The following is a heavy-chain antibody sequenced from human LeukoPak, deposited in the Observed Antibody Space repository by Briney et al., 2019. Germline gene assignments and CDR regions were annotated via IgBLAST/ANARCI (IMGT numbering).Heavy chain of an antibody. CDR1: GFTFSSYA. Sequence: GGSLRLSCGASGFTFSSYAMIWVRQAPGKGLEWVSAISGSGGSTYYADSVKGRFTISRDNSKNTLYLQMNSLRADDTAVYYCAKDAGQLVRSIHFDYWGQGTLVTVSS. CDR2: ISGSGGST. J-gene: IGHJ4*02. D-gene: IGHD6-13*01. CDR3: AKDAGQLVRSIHFDY. V-gene: IGHV3-23*01.